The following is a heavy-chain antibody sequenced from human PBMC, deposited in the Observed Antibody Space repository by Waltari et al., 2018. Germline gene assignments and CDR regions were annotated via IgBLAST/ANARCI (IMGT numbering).Heavy chain of an antibody. D-gene: IGHD3-16*01. J-gene: IGHJ4*02. CDR1: GGSISSYY. V-gene: IGHV4-59*01. CDR2: ISYSGST. CDR3: GGGGGGVFDY. Sequence: QVQLQESGPGLVKPSETLSLTCTVSGGSISSYYWSWIRQPPGKGLEWIGYISYSGSTTHTPPQKSRSTIPVDTSKTRSPRRRRLGPAADRAVYWGGGGGGGVFDYWGQGTLVTVSS.